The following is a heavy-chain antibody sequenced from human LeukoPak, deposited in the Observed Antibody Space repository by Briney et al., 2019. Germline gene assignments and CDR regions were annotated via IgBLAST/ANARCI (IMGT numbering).Heavy chain of an antibody. D-gene: IGHD6-25*01. Sequence: SVKVSCKASGGTFSNYAVSWVRQAPGQGLEWLGGIIPMFGSAKYAQQFQDRVTITTDEATTAAYMELISLRSDDTAVYFCVRRQALRGRHRAFDPWGQGTLVTVTS. CDR2: IIPMFGSA. V-gene: IGHV1-69*05. CDR3: VRRQALRGRHRAFDP. CDR1: GGTFSNYA. J-gene: IGHJ5*02.